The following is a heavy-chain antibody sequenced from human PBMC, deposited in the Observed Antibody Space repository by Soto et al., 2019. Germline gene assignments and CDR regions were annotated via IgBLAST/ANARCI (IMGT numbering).Heavy chain of an antibody. CDR3: ARGGGSLNY. J-gene: IGHJ4*02. CDR1: GFTFSVSA. D-gene: IGHD2-15*01. CDR2: INGGSTSV. V-gene: IGHV3-21*02. Sequence: DVQLVESGGGLVKPGGSLRLSCEASGFTFSVSAMNWVRQAPGKGLEWVSSINGGSTSVHYADSVKGRFTISRDNANNSLSLQLNNLRVEDTAVYYCARGGGSLNYGGQGTLVSVSS.